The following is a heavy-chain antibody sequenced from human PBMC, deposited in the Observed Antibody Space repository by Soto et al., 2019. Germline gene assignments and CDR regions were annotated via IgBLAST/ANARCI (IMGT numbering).Heavy chain of an antibody. Sequence: XSVKVSCKASGSTFTRYAMHWVRQAPGQRLDWMGSLXAGNAXTKYSQTFQGXXTITRDTXXSTDYMELSSLRSEDTPVYYCARGGSLYWYFDLCGRGTLATVSS. CDR2: LXAGNAXT. CDR1: GSTFTRYA. CDR3: ARGGSLYWYFDL. J-gene: IGHJ2*01. D-gene: IGHD1-26*01. V-gene: IGHV1-3*01.